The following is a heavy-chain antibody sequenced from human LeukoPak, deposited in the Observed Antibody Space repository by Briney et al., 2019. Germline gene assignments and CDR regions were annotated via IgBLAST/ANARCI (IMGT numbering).Heavy chain of an antibody. Sequence: ASVKVSCKASGGTFSSYAISWVRQAPGQGLEWMGGIIPIFGTANYAQEFQGRVTITADESTSTAYMELSSLRSEDTAVYYCARGARYYDSSGPMDVWGQGTTVTVSS. V-gene: IGHV1-69*13. CDR1: GGTFSSYA. D-gene: IGHD3-22*01. CDR3: ARGARYYDSSGPMDV. CDR2: IIPIFGTA. J-gene: IGHJ6*02.